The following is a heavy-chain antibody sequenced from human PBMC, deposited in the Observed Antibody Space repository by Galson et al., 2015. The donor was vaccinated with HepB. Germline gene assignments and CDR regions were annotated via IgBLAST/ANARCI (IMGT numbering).Heavy chain of an antibody. J-gene: IGHJ6*03. D-gene: IGHD5-24*01. Sequence: SLRLSCAASGSTFSDDDMSWIRQAPGKGLEWVSYISDSGSTMYYADSVKGRFTISRDNAKNSLSLQMNSLSADDTAIYFCARTTIFWGREDYHYYMDVWGIGTTVTVSS. CDR3: ARTTIFWGREDYHYYMDV. CDR1: GSTFSDDD. V-gene: IGHV3-11*01. CDR2: ISDSGSTM.